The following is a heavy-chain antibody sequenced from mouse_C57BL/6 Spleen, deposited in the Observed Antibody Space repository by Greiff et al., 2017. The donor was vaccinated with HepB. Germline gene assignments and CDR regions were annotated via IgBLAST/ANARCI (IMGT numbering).Heavy chain of an antibody. V-gene: IGHV1-82*01. CDR3: ARGDGNVDY. J-gene: IGHJ2*01. CDR1: GYAFSSSW. CDR2: IYPGDGDT. Sequence: VQLQQSGPELVKPGASVKISCKASGYAFSSSWMNWVKQRPGKGLEWIGRIYPGDGDTNYNGKFKGKATLTADKSSSTAYMQLSSLTSEDSAVYFCARGDGNVDYWGQGTTLTVSS. D-gene: IGHD2-1*01.